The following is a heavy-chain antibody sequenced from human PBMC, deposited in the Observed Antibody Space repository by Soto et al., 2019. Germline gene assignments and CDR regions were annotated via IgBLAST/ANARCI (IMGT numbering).Heavy chain of an antibody. V-gene: IGHV3-11*06. D-gene: IGHD3-22*01. J-gene: IGHJ4*02. CDR2: ISSSSSYT. CDR1: GFTFSDYY. Sequence: QVQLVESGGGLVKPGGSLRLSCAASGFTFSDYYMSWIRQAPGKGLEWVSYISSSSSYTNYADSVKGRFTISRDNAKNSLYLQMNSLRAEDTAVYYCARVAPSSGYFDYWGQGTLVTVSS. CDR3: ARVAPSSGYFDY.